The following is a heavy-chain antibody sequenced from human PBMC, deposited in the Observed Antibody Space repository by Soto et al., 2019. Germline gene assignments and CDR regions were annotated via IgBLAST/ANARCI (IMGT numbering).Heavy chain of an antibody. V-gene: IGHV3-23*01. CDR3: AKATRGQCIGAHCYAFDF. CDR2: VIGTGIDT. D-gene: IGHD2-15*01. Sequence: EVQLLESGGGLVQPGCSLRLSCAASGFTFTNYAMNWVSHSPGKGLEWVASVIGTGIDTYHAASVKGRFTISRDNSRNTMYLEMNRLIAEDTAMYHCAKATRGQCIGAHCYAFDFWGQGILVTVS. J-gene: IGHJ4*02. CDR1: GFTFTNYA.